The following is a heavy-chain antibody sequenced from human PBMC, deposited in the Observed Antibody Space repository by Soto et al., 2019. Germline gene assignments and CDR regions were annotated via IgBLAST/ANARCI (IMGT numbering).Heavy chain of an antibody. CDR2: IYYSGST. D-gene: IGHD3-9*01. V-gene: IGHV4-61*01. Sequence: SETLSLTCTVSGGSVSSGSYYWSWIRQPPGKGLEWIGYIYYSGSTNYNPSLKSRVTISVDTSKNQFSLKLSSVTAADTAVYYCARGRYFDWLSQANDYWGQGTLVTVSS. CDR1: GGSVSSGSYY. CDR3: ARGRYFDWLSQANDY. J-gene: IGHJ4*02.